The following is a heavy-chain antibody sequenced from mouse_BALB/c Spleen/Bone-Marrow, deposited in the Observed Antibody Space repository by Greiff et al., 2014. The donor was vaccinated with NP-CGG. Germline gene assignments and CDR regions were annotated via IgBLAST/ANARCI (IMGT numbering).Heavy chain of an antibody. CDR1: GYTFSSYY. J-gene: IGHJ1*01. CDR2: INPSNGGT. CDR3: TRSNYGYWYFDV. Sequence: QVQLQQSGAELVKPGASVKLSCKASGYTFSSYYMYWVKQRPGQGLEWIGEINPSNGGTKFNEKFKSKATLTVDKSSSTAYTQLSSLTSEDSAVYYCTRSNYGYWYFDVWGAGTTVTVSS. V-gene: IGHV1S81*02. D-gene: IGHD1-1*01.